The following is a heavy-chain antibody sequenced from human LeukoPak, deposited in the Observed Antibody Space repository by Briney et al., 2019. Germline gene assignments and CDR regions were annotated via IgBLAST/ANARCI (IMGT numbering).Heavy chain of an antibody. V-gene: IGHV1-69*06. Sequence: SVKVSCKASGGTFSSYAISWVRQAPGQGLEWMGGIIPIFGTANYAQKFQGRVTITADKSTTTAYMELSSLRSEDTAVYYCARSGIIAAAGPYYFDYWGQGTLVTVSS. CDR1: GGTFSSYA. J-gene: IGHJ4*02. CDR3: ARSGIIAAAGPYYFDY. D-gene: IGHD6-13*01. CDR2: IIPIFGTA.